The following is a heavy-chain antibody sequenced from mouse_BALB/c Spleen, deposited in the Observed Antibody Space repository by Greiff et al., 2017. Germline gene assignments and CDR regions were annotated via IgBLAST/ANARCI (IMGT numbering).Heavy chain of an antibody. Sequence: EVQRVESGGGLVKPGGSLKLSCAASGFTFSSYAMSWVRQTPEKRLEWVASISSGGSTYYPDSVKGRFTISRDNARNILYLQMSSLRSEDTAMYYCARDYDGYYFDYWGQGTTLTVSS. CDR1: GFTFSSYA. J-gene: IGHJ2*01. CDR2: ISSGGST. D-gene: IGHD2-3*01. CDR3: ARDYDGYYFDY. V-gene: IGHV5-6-5*01.